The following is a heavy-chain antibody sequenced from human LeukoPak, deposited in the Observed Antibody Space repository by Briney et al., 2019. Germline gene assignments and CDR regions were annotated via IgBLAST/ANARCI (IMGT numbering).Heavy chain of an antibody. D-gene: IGHD3-16*01. CDR1: GISVSSNF. J-gene: IGHJ6*02. CDR3: ARDLAGLSPFGYYYFGMDV. CDR2: IYSGGST. V-gene: IGHV3-66*01. Sequence: GGSLRLSCAATGISVSSNFMSWVRQAPGKGLEWLSVIYSGGSTYYADSVKGRFTISRDISKNTLYLQMNSLRAEDTAVYYCARDLAGLSPFGYYYFGMDVRGQGTTVTVSS.